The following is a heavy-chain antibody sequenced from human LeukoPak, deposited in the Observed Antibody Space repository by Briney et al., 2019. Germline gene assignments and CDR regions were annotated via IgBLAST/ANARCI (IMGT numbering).Heavy chain of an antibody. CDR1: GYTFTSYA. D-gene: IGHD3-22*01. Sequence: ASVKVSCKASGYTFTSYAMHWVRQAPGQRLEWMGWINAGNGNTKYSQEFQGRVTITRDASASTAYMELSSLRSEDMAVYYCARSLAYYYDSSGYYPYFDYWGQGTLVTVSS. CDR3: ARSLAYYYDSSGYYPYFDY. J-gene: IGHJ4*02. V-gene: IGHV1-3*03. CDR2: INAGNGNT.